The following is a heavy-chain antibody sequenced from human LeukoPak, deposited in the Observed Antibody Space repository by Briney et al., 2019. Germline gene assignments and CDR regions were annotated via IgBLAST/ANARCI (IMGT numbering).Heavy chain of an antibody. CDR2: IKSKTDGGTT. CDR3: ARLLNYYYGMDV. J-gene: IGHJ6*02. V-gene: IGHV3-15*01. CDR1: GFTFSNAW. Sequence: GGSLRLSCAASGFTFSNAWMSWVRQAPGKGLEWVGRIKSKTDGGTTDYAAPVKGRFTISRDDAKNSLDLQMNSLRAEDTAVYYCARLLNYYYGMDVWGQGTTVTVSS. D-gene: IGHD3-9*01.